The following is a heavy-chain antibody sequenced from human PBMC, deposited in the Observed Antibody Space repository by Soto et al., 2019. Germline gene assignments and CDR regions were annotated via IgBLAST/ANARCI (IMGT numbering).Heavy chain of an antibody. V-gene: IGHV3-30-3*01. CDR3: AREDKPPHYYGMDV. J-gene: IGHJ6*02. CDR2: ISYDGSNK. CDR1: GFTFSSYA. Sequence: GGSLRLSCAASGFTFSSYAMHWVRQAPGKGLEWVAVISYDGSNKYYADSVKGRFTISRDNSKNTLYLQMNSLRAEDTAVYYCAREDKPPHYYGMDVWGQGTTVTVSS.